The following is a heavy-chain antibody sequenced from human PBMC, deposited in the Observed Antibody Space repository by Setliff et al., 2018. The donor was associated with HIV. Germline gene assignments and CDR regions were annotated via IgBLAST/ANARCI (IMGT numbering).Heavy chain of an antibody. CDR1: GYTFTAYY. J-gene: IGHJ4*02. CDR3: TRTKILTGYYFSPTYCFDN. D-gene: IGHD3-9*01. Sequence: ASVKVSCKASGYTFTAYYIHWVRQAPGQGLEWMGRIDPTTGDTRYTRRFQGRVTMTRDTSISSVYMELSRLTSDDTALYYCTRTKILTGYYFSPTYCFDNWGQGTLVTVSS. CDR2: IDPTTGDT. V-gene: IGHV1-2*06.